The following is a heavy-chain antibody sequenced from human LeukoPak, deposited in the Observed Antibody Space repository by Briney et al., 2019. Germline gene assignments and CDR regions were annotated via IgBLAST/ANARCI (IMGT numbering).Heavy chain of an antibody. CDR3: ARDQSSSWYVWFDP. Sequence: GGSLRLSCAASGFTFSTYSMTWVRQAPGKGLEWVSSISTSSSYIYYADFVKGRFSISRDNAKNSLYLQMNSLRAEDTAVYYCARDQSSSWYVWFDPWGQGTLVTVSS. J-gene: IGHJ5*02. D-gene: IGHD6-13*01. V-gene: IGHV3-21*01. CDR1: GFTFSTYS. CDR2: ISTSSSYI.